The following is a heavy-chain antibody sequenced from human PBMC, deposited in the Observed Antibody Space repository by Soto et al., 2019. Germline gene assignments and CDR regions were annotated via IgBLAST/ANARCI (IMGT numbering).Heavy chain of an antibody. D-gene: IGHD4-4*01. J-gene: IGHJ5*02. CDR1: GFSINTGGVG. V-gene: IGHV2-5*01. Sequence: QITLKESGPTLVKPTETLTLTCTLSGFSINTGGVGVGWIRQPPGKAPEWLALLYWNDDAWYSPSLRYRLSVTKDTSKNPVVLTMTHMDPMDTGTYYCAKRRALSNNLFFDPWGQGALVTVSS. CDR3: AKRRALSNNLFFDP. CDR2: LYWNDDA.